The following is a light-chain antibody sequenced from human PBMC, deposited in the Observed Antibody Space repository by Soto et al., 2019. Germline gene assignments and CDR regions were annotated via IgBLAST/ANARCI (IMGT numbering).Light chain of an antibody. CDR3: QSYDSDFVV. J-gene: IGLJ2*01. CDR2: GNS. V-gene: IGLV1-40*01. Sequence: QSVLTQPPSVSGAPGQRVTISCTGNSSNIGAGYDVHWYQQLPGKAPKLLIFGNSHRPSGVPDRFFGSKSGTSASLAITGLQAEDEADYYCQSYDSDFVVFGGGTKLTVL. CDR1: SSNIGAGYD.